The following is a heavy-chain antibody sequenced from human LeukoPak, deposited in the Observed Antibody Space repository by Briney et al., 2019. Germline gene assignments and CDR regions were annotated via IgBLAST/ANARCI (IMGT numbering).Heavy chain of an antibody. Sequence: GGSLRLSCAVSGFTVTDNYMSWVRQAPGKGLQWVSVIYPDGRTYYADSVKGRFTISRDISRNTLLLQMNNLRADDTAVHYCARTNPVYGDYDYWGQRTLVTVSS. CDR3: ARTNPVYGDYDY. CDR1: GFTVTDNY. V-gene: IGHV3-53*01. D-gene: IGHD4-17*01. J-gene: IGHJ4*02. CDR2: IYPDGRT.